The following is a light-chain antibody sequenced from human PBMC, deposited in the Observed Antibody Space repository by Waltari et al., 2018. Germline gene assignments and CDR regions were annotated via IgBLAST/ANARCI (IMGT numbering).Light chain of an antibody. CDR2: GAS. J-gene: IGKJ2*03. CDR3: QQYGNSRGS. V-gene: IGKV1-33*01. CDR1: QQIYDN. Sequence: DIQMTQSPSSLSASVGDRITITCQARQQIYDNLNWYQQKPGEAPKALIHGASNLEIGVPTRFSGSRSGTEFTLTISSLQPEDFATYYCQQYGNSRGSFGQGTKLEIK.